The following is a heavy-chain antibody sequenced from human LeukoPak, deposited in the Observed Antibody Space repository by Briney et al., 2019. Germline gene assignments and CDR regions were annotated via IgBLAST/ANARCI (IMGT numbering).Heavy chain of an antibody. CDR2: IYFSGST. CDR3: ARVGQQLGDFDY. CDR1: GDFISSYY. J-gene: IGHJ4*02. D-gene: IGHD6-13*01. V-gene: IGHV4-4*07. Sequence: SETLSLTCTVSGDFISSYYWSWIRQPAGKGLEWIGRIYFSGSTNYNPSLKSRVIMSVDTSKNQFSLKLNSVTAADTAVYYCARVGQQLGDFDYWGQGTLVTVSS.